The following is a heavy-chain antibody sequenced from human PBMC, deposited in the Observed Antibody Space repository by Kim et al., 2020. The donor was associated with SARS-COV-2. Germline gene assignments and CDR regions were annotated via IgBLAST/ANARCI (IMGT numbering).Heavy chain of an antibody. CDR3: ARGGGVLRYFDWLKVPGLDY. J-gene: IGHJ4*02. CDR1: GGSFSGYY. D-gene: IGHD3-9*01. V-gene: IGHV4-34*01. CDR2: INHSGST. Sequence: SETLSLTCAVYGGSFSGYYWSWIRQPPGKGLEWIGEINHSGSTNYNPSLKSRVTISVDTSKNQFSLKLSSVTAADTAVYYCARGGGVLRYFDWLKVPGLDYWGQGTLVTVSS.